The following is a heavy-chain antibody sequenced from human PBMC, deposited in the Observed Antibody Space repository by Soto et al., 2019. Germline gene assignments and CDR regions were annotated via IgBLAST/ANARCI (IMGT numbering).Heavy chain of an antibody. D-gene: IGHD1-1*01. CDR2: ISAHNGNT. J-gene: IGHJ4*02. CDR1: GYAFTTYG. Sequence: QVHLVQSGAEVKKPGASVKVSCKGSGYAFTTYGITWVRQAPGQGLEWMGWISAHNGNTNYAQKLQGRGTGTRDTSTSTAYMELRSLRSDDTAVYYWAGGRYGDYWGQGALVTVSS. V-gene: IGHV1-18*01. CDR3: AGGRYGDY.